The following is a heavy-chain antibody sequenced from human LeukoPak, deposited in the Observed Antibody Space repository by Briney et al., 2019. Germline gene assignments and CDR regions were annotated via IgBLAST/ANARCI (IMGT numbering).Heavy chain of an antibody. Sequence: ASVTVSCKASGYIFTDYYMHWVRRAPGQGLEWMGWINPNTGETDYPQKFQGRVTMTRDTSISTAYMELSRLTSDDTAVYYCARDRPISMLGTDFDYWGQGTLVTVSS. D-gene: IGHD3-22*01. CDR2: INPNTGET. V-gene: IGHV1-2*02. CDR3: ARDRPISMLGTDFDY. CDR1: GYIFTDYY. J-gene: IGHJ4*02.